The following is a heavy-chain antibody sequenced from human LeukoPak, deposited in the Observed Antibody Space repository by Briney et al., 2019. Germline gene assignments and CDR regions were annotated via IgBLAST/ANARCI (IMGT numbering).Heavy chain of an antibody. Sequence: PSETLSLTCTVSGGSISSGGYYWSWIRQHPEKGLEWIGYIYYSGSTYYNPSLKSRVTISVDTSKNQFSLKLSSVTAADTAVYYCARGYDYSNYEATRYFDYWGQGTLVTVSS. D-gene: IGHD4-11*01. J-gene: IGHJ4*02. CDR2: IYYSGST. V-gene: IGHV4-31*03. CDR1: GGSISSGGYY. CDR3: ARGYDYSNYEATRYFDY.